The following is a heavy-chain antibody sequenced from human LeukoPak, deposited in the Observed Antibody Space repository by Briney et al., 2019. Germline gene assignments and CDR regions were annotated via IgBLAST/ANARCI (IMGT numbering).Heavy chain of an antibody. CDR2: FHYSGNT. V-gene: IGHV4-39*01. D-gene: IGHD5-18*01. Sequence: SETLSLTCTVSGASVSSNTYYWAWIRQPPGKGLELIASFHYSGNTYYNPSLKSRVSIPVDTSKNQVSLILSSVTAADTAIYHCARHVRYGRHFDYWGQGTLVTVSS. CDR1: GASVSSNTYY. CDR3: ARHVRYGRHFDY. J-gene: IGHJ4*02.